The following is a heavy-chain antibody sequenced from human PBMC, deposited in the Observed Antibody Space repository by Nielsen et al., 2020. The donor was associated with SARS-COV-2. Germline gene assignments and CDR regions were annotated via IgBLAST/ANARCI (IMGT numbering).Heavy chain of an antibody. D-gene: IGHD3-10*01. J-gene: IGHJ4*02. V-gene: IGHV3-30*18. Sequence: GESLKISCAASGFTFSSYGMHWVRQAPGKGLEWVAVISYDGSNKYYADSVKGRFTISRDNSKNTLYLQMNSLRAEDTAVYYCAKSGMDGSGDDYWGQGTLVTVSS. CDR3: AKSGMDGSGDDY. CDR2: ISYDGSNK. CDR1: GFTFSSYG.